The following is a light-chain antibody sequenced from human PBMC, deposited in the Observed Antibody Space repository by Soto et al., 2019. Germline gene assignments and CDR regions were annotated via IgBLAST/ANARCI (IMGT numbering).Light chain of an antibody. CDR2: DAS. V-gene: IGKV3-20*01. CDR1: RSVSSN. J-gene: IGKJ5*01. CDR3: QQYGSSPIT. Sequence: IVLTQSAGTLSLSPGERATLSCRATRSVSSNLAWYQQKPGQAPRLLIHDASRRATGIPDRFSGSGSGTDFTLTISRLEPEDFAVYYCQQYGSSPITFGQGTRLEIK.